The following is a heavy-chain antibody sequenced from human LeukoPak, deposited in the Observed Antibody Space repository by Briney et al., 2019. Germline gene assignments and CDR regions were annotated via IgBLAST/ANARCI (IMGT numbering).Heavy chain of an antibody. CDR3: ARDRGGAPPYYYYYYMDV. V-gene: IGHV3-30*04. Sequence: GGSLRLSCAASGFTFSSYAMHWVRQAPGKGLEWVAVISYDGSNKYYADSVKGRFTISRDNPKNTLYLQMNSLRAEDTAVYYCARDRGGAPPYYYYYYMDVWGKGTTVTVSS. CDR1: GFTFSSYA. J-gene: IGHJ6*03. D-gene: IGHD2-21*01. CDR2: ISYDGSNK.